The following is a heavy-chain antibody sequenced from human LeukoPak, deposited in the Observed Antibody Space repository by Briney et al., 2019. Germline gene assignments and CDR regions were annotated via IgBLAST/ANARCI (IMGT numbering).Heavy chain of an antibody. J-gene: IGHJ4*02. Sequence: PGGFLRLSCTASGFTFSSYSMNWVRQAPGKGLEWVSSISTSSSYIYYADSVKGRFTISRDNAKNSLYLQMNSLRAEDTAVYYCARVSGYYYDSSGYYYMDYWGQGTLVTVSS. CDR3: ARVSGYYYDSSGYYYMDY. CDR2: ISTSSSYI. V-gene: IGHV3-21*01. CDR1: GFTFSSYS. D-gene: IGHD3-22*01.